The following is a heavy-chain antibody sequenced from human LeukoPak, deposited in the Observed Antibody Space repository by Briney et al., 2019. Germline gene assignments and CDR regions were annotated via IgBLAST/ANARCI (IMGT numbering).Heavy chain of an antibody. D-gene: IGHD3-9*01. CDR1: GDSISDYY. V-gene: IGHV4-59*01. CDR3: ARVLNDLRYFDPGGLWYFDL. J-gene: IGHJ2*01. CDR2: IYYSGST. Sequence: TSETLSLTCTVSGDSISDYYWSWIRQPPGKGLEWIGYIYYSGSTNYNPSLKSRVTISVDTSKNQFSLKLSSVTAADTAVYYCARVLNDLRYFDPGGLWYFDLWGRGTLVTVSS.